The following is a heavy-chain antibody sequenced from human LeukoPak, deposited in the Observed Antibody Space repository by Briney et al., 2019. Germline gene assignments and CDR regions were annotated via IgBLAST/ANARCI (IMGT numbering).Heavy chain of an antibody. CDR3: AKDLYCSSTSCYRIGMDV. V-gene: IGHV3-43*02. J-gene: IGHJ6*02. Sequence: GGSLRLSCAASGFNFGDYAMLWVRQAPGKGLEWVSPISGGGSTTYYADSVKGRFTISRSNSKNSLYLQMNSLRSEDTAVYYCAKDLYCSSTSCYRIGMDVWGQGTTATVSS. CDR1: GFNFGDYA. CDR2: ISGGGSTT. D-gene: IGHD2-2*01.